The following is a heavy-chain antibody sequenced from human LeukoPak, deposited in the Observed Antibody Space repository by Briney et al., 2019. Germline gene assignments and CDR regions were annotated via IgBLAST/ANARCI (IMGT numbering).Heavy chain of an antibody. D-gene: IGHD3-10*01. CDR2: ISSSGTTT. CDR1: GFTFSSYE. J-gene: IGHJ4*02. V-gene: IGHV3-48*03. CDR3: AREQKFGAGFDY. Sequence: GGSLRLSCVVSGFTFSSYEMNWVRQAPGKGLEWVSYISSSGTTTFYADSVKGRFTISRDNAKNSLYLQMNSLRAEDTAVYYCAREQKFGAGFDYWGQGTLVTVSS.